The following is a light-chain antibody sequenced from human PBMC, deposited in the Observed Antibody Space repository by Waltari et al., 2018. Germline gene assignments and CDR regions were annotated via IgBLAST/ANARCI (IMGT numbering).Light chain of an antibody. CDR1: QSINGW. Sequence: DIQMTQSPSTLSASVGDRVTINCRASQSINGWLAWYQQKPGKAPKLLTYKAFTLESGVPSRFSGSGSGTQFTLTINSLQPDDVATYYCQHYSGYPLTFGGGTKVDIK. CDR2: KAF. J-gene: IGKJ4*01. V-gene: IGKV1-5*03. CDR3: QHYSGYPLT.